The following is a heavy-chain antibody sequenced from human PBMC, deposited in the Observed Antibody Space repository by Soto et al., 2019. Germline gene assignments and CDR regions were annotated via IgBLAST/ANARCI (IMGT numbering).Heavy chain of an antibody. J-gene: IGHJ4*02. CDR3: AHRVLRTVFGLVTTTAIYFDF. CDR1: GFLLTTSGVG. D-gene: IGHD3-3*01. CDR2: IYWDDDK. V-gene: IGHV2-5*02. Sequence: QITLNESGPTLVKPTQTLTLTCTFSGFLLTTSGVGVGWIRQSPGKAPEWLALIYWDDDKRYSPSLKSRLTITKDTSKNQVVLTMANLDPADTATYYCAHRVLRTVFGLVTTTAIYFDFWGQGTPVAVSS.